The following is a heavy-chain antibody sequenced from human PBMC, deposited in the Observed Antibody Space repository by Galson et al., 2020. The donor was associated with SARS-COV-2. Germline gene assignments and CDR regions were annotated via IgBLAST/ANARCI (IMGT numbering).Heavy chain of an antibody. CDR3: ARGKATVTTPLDY. V-gene: IGHV4-34*01. D-gene: IGHD4-17*01. CDR2: INHSGST. J-gene: IGHJ4*02. Sequence: SETLSLTCAVYGGSFSGYYWSWIRQPPGKGLEWLGEINHSGSTNYNPSLKSRVTISVDTSKNQFSLKLTSVTAADTAVYYCARGKATVTTPLDYWGQGTLVTVSS. CDR1: GGSFSGYY.